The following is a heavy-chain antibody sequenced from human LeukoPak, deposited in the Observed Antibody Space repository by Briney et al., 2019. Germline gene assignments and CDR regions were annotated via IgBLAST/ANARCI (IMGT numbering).Heavy chain of an antibody. V-gene: IGHV3-48*03. CDR3: ARNTLAIAAAAFFDF. CDR1: GXTFSSYE. J-gene: IGHJ4*02. CDR2: ISSSGSRI. Sequence: GGSLRLSCAASGXTFSSYEMNWVRQAPGKGLEWVSYISSSGSRIYYTASVKGRFTISRDNAKNSLYLQMNSLRVEDTALYYCARNTLAIAAAAFFDFWGQGTLVTVSS. D-gene: IGHD6-13*01.